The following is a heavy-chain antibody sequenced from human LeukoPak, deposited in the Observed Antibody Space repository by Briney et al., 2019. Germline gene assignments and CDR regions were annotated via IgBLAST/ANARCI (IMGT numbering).Heavy chain of an antibody. CDR1: GGSISSSGYY. D-gene: IGHD3-22*01. CDR3: ADTYYYDSGAYSHPKHAFDI. V-gene: IGHV4-39*01. Sequence: SETLSLTCTVSGGSISSSGYYWGWIRQPPGKGLEWIGSIYYSGSTYYNPSLKSRVTISVDTSKNQFSLKLSSVTAADTAVYYCADTYYYDSGAYSHPKHAFDIWGQGTMVTVSS. J-gene: IGHJ3*02. CDR2: IYYSGST.